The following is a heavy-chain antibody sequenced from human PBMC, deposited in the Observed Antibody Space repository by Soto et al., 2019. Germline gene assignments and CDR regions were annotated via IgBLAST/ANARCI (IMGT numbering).Heavy chain of an antibody. CDR3: ARVYSSSSPLYYYYYGMDV. D-gene: IGHD6-6*01. V-gene: IGHV3-7*05. Sequence: EVQLVESGGGLVQPGGSLRLSCAASGFTFSRYWMSWVRQAPGKGLEWVANIKQDGSEKDYVDSVKGRFTISRDNAKNSLYLQMNSLRAEDTAVYYCARVYSSSSPLYYYYYGMDVWGQGTTVTVSS. CDR1: GFTFSRYW. CDR2: IKQDGSEK. J-gene: IGHJ6*02.